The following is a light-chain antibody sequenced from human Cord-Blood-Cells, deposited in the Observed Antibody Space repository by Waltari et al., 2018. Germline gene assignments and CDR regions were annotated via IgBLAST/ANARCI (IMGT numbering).Light chain of an antibody. J-gene: IGKJ1*01. V-gene: IGKV1-39*01. Sequence: DIQLTQSPSSLSASVGVRVTITRRASQSISSYLNWYQQKPGKAPKLLIYAASSLQSGVPSRFSGSGAGADFTLTISSLQPEDCATYYCQQSHSTPPPFGQGPKVEIK. CDR3: QQSHSTPPP. CDR1: QSISSY. CDR2: AAS.